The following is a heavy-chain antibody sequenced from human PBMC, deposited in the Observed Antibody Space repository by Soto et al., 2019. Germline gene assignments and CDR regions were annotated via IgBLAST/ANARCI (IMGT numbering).Heavy chain of an antibody. CDR3: AKAGDNSGFYFDY. V-gene: IGHV3-23*01. D-gene: IGHD3-22*01. CDR1: GFTFSRYA. J-gene: IGHJ4*02. Sequence: EVQLLESGGGLVQPGGSLRLSCTASGFTFSRYAMSWVRQAPGKGLEWVSSMSGGGGTTYDADSVKGRFTISRDNSENPLYLQMDSLRGEDTAVYYCAKAGDNSGFYFDYWGQGTLVTVSS. CDR2: MSGGGGTT.